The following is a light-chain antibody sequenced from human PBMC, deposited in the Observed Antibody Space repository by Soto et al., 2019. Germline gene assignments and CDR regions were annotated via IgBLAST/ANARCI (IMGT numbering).Light chain of an antibody. CDR3: ENYESVPVI. CDR2: DAS. V-gene: IGKV1-27*01. J-gene: IGKJ3*01. CDR1: QGISNY. Sequence: DIQMTQSPSSLSDSVGDRVTITCRASQGISNYLAWYQQKPGKPPNLLIYDASTLQSGVPSRFSGSGSGTEFTLNISSLQPDDVATYYCENYESVPVIFGPGTKVDI.